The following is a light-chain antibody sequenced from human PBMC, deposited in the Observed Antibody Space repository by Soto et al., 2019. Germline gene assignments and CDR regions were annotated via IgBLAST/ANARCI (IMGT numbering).Light chain of an antibody. J-gene: IGLJ3*02. Sequence: QSVLTQXXXVXGXPXXXXXXXXTXXXXXXXXXXXVHWXQXXXXXAXRXLISDNNNRPSGVPDRFSGXKSGTSASLAITGLXAEDEADYYCQSYDASLSAWVFGGGTKLTVL. CDR2: DNN. CDR1: XXXXXXXXX. CDR3: QSYDASLSAWV. V-gene: IGLV1-40*01.